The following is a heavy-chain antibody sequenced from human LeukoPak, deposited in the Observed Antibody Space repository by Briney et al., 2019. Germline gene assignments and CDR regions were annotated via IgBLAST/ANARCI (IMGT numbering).Heavy chain of an antibody. CDR3: AREMGTAMVNGYYSYMDV. Sequence: SETLSLTCTVSGGSISSYYWSWIRQPPGKGLEWIGYIYYTGSTNYNPSLKSRVTTSVHTSKKQFTLKLSSVTAADTAEYYCAREMGTAMVNGYYSYMDVWGKGTTVTVSS. CDR1: GGSISSYY. CDR2: IYYTGST. V-gene: IGHV4-59*01. J-gene: IGHJ6*03. D-gene: IGHD5-18*01.